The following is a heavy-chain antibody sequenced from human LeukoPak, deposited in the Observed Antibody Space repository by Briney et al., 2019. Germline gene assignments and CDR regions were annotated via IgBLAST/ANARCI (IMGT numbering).Heavy chain of an antibody. V-gene: IGHV3-30*04. CDR2: ISCDGNNQ. J-gene: IGHJ4*02. Sequence: GGSLRLSCVASRFQFSSYAMHWVRQAPGTGLEWVSFISCDGNNQYYADSVKGRFTISRDNSKNTLYLQMNSLRTEDTAVYYCAKDAGDQGYFDYWGQGTLVTVSS. CDR1: RFQFSSYA. CDR3: AKDAGDQGYFDY. D-gene: IGHD3-16*01.